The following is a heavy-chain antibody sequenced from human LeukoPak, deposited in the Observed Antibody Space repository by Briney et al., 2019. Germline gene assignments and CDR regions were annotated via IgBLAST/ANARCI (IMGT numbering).Heavy chain of an antibody. D-gene: IGHD3-10*01. CDR3: ARNGWGSGSYWFY. Sequence: SETLSLTCEVSGASLSGYYWSWIRQAPGKGLEWIGEISHSGSTNYNPSLKSRVTISAHTSKNQFSLKLSSVIGADTAVYFCARNGWGSGSYWFYWGQGTLVTVS. J-gene: IGHJ4*02. V-gene: IGHV4-34*01. CDR2: ISHSGST. CDR1: GASLSGYY.